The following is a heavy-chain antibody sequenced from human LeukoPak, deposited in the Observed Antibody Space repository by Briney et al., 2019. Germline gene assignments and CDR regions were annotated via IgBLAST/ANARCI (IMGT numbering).Heavy chain of an antibody. V-gene: IGHV1-46*01. CDR3: ARLSRFGEPDHDY. Sequence: GASVKVSCKASGYTFTNYYIHWVRQAPGQGLEWMGLINPGGDNTNYAQNFQGRVTMTRDTSISTAYMELSRLRSDDTAVYYCARLSRFGEPDHDYWGQGTLVTVSS. CDR2: INPGGDNT. CDR1: GYTFTNYY. J-gene: IGHJ4*02. D-gene: IGHD3-10*01.